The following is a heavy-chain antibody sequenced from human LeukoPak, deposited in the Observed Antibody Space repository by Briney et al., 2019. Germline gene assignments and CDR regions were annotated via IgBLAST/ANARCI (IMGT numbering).Heavy chain of an antibody. Sequence: SETLSLTCTVSGGSISSYYWSWIRQPPGKGLEWIGYIYYSGSTNYNPSLKSRVTISVDTSKNQFSLKLSSVTAADTAVYYCARVLVVRGVINSYFDYWGQGTLVTVSS. J-gene: IGHJ4*02. V-gene: IGHV4-59*01. CDR2: IYYSGST. CDR3: ARVLVVRGVINSYFDY. CDR1: GGSISSYY. D-gene: IGHD3-10*01.